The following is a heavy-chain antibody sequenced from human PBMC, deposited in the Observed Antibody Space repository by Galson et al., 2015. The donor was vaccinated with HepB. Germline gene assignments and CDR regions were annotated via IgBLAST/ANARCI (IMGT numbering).Heavy chain of an antibody. CDR2: INPSGGST. D-gene: IGHD2-8*02. Sequence: SVKVSCKASGYTFTSYYMHWVRQAPGQGLEWMGIINPSGGSTSYAQKLQGRVTMTRDTSTSTVYMELSSLRSEDTAVYYCATGTLVDDSKGHFNWFDPWGQGTLVTVSS. J-gene: IGHJ5*02. CDR1: GYTFTSYY. CDR3: ATGTLVDDSKGHFNWFDP. V-gene: IGHV1-46*04.